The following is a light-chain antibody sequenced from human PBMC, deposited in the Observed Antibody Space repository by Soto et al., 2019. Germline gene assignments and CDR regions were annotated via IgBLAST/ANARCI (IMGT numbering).Light chain of an antibody. CDR2: GNS. J-gene: IGLJ3*02. Sequence: QAVVTQPPSVSGAPGQRVTISCAGSSSHIGATYDIHWYQQLPGAAPRLLIYGNSNRPSGVPDRFAGSKSGTSASLAIIGLRVEDEGIYYCQAFDNSLSASGVFGGGTKLTV. CDR3: QAFDNSLSASGV. V-gene: IGLV1-40*01. CDR1: SSHIGATYD.